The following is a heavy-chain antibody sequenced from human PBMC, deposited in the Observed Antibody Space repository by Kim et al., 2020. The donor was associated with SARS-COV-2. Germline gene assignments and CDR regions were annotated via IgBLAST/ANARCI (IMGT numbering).Heavy chain of an antibody. D-gene: IGHD2-2*01. J-gene: IGHJ4*02. V-gene: IGHV3-23*01. Sequence: GGSLRLSCAASGFTFSSYAMSWVRQAPGKGLEWVSAISGSGGSTYYADSVKGRFTISRDNSKNTLYLQMNSLRAEDTAVYYCAKDPDPYCSSTSCHPFDYWGQGTLVTVSS. CDR3: AKDPDPYCSSTSCHPFDY. CDR1: GFTFSSYA. CDR2: ISGSGGST.